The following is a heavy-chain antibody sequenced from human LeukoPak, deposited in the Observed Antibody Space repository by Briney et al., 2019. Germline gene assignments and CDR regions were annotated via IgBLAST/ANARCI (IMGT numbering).Heavy chain of an antibody. V-gene: IGHV1-8*01. CDR1: GYTFTSYD. CDR2: MNPNSGNT. Sequence: ASVKVSCKASGYTFTSYDINWVRQATGQGLEWMGWMNPNSGNTGYAQKFQGRVTMTRNTSISTAYMELSSLRSEDTAVYYCARALGYCTNGVRPSHDAFDIWGQGTMVTVSS. CDR3: ARALGYCTNGVRPSHDAFDI. D-gene: IGHD2-8*01. J-gene: IGHJ3*02.